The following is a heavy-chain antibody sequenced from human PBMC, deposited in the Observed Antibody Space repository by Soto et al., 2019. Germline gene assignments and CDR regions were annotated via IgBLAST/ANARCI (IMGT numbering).Heavy chain of an antibody. D-gene: IGHD3-16*02. CDR3: ARDLFPWIIGSSGFDP. J-gene: IGHJ5*02. Sequence: ASVKVSCKASGYTFTGYYMHWVRQAPGQGLEWMGWINPNSGGTNYAQKFQGWVTMTRDTSISTAYMELSRLRSDDTAVYYCARDLFPWIIGSSGFDPWGQGTLVTVSS. CDR2: INPNSGGT. CDR1: GYTFTGYY. V-gene: IGHV1-2*04.